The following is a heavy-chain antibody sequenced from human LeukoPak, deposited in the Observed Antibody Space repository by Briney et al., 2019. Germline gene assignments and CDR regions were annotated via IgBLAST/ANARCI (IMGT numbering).Heavy chain of an antibody. CDR2: IKSDGSST. Sequence: GGSLRLSCVASGFTFSSYWMHWVRQAPEKGLVWVSRIKSDGSSTSYADSVKGRFTISRDNVKNTLYLQMNSLRGEDTAVYYCAGDSDYGGYSRFDYWGQGTLVTVSS. D-gene: IGHD4-23*01. CDR1: GFTFSSYW. CDR3: AGDSDYGGYSRFDY. V-gene: IGHV3-74*01. J-gene: IGHJ4*02.